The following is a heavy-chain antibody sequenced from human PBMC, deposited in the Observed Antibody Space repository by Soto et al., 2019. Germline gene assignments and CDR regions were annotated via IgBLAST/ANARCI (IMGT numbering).Heavy chain of an antibody. CDR2: ISGSGDST. CDR3: ASRGPGTYFDY. Sequence: EVQLLDSGGGLVQPGGSLRLSCAASGFTFSSYAMNWVRQAPGKGLEWVSVISGSGDSTYNADSVKGRFTISRDNSKNTLYLQMNSLRTEDTAVYYCASRGPGTYFDYLGQGTLVTVSS. V-gene: IGHV3-23*01. CDR1: GFTFSSYA. D-gene: IGHD6-13*01. J-gene: IGHJ4*02.